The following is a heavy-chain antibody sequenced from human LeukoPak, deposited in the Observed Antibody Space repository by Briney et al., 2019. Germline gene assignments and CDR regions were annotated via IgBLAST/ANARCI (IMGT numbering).Heavy chain of an antibody. V-gene: IGHV4-59*01. Sequence: SETLSLTCTVSGGSISSYYWSWIRPPPGKGLEWIGYIYYSGSTNYNPSLKSPVNISVDTSKNQFSLKLSSVTAADTAVYYCARGSVAVAPYNWFDPWGQGTLVTVSS. D-gene: IGHD6-19*01. CDR2: IYYSGST. CDR1: GGSISSYY. J-gene: IGHJ5*02. CDR3: ARGSVAVAPYNWFDP.